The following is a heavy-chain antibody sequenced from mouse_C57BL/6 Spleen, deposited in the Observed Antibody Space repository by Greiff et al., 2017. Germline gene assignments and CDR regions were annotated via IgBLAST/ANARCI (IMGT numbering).Heavy chain of an antibody. J-gene: IGHJ4*01. V-gene: IGHV1-82*01. CDR2: IYPGDGDT. CDR1: GYAFSSSW. CDR3: AREGFPYYAMDY. Sequence: QVQLQQSGPELVKPGASVTISCKASGYAFSSSWMNWVKQRPGKGLEWIGRIYPGDGDTNYNGKFKGKATLTADKSSSTAYMQLSSLTSEDSAVYFCAREGFPYYAMDYWGQGTSVTVSS.